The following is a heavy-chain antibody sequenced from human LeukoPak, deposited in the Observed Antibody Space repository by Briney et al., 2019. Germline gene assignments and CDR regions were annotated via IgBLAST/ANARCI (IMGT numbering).Heavy chain of an antibody. CDR1: GGSFSGYY. D-gene: IGHD4-23*01. V-gene: IGHV4-34*01. Sequence: SETLSLTCEVYGGSFSGYYWSWIRQPPGKGLEWIGEINHSGSTNYNPSLKSRVSISVDTSKSQFPLKLSSVTAADTAVYYCARGPPPTYGGAFFDIWGQGTMVTVSS. CDR2: INHSGST. CDR3: ARGPPPTYGGAFFDI. J-gene: IGHJ3*02.